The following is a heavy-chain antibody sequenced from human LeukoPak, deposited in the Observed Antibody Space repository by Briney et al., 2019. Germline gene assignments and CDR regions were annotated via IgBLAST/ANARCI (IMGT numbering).Heavy chain of an antibody. Sequence: GGSLRLSCAASGFTFSSYGMHWVRQAPGKGLEWVAVISYDGSNKYYADSVKGRFTISRDNSKNTLYLQMNSLRAEDTAVYYCARDHGIAAAVSRCDYWGQGTLVTVSS. CDR3: ARDHGIAAAVSRCDY. CDR1: GFTFSSYG. V-gene: IGHV3-30*03. J-gene: IGHJ4*02. D-gene: IGHD6-13*01. CDR2: ISYDGSNK.